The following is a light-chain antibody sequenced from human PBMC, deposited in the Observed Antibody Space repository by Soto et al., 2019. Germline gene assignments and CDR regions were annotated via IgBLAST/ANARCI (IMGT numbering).Light chain of an antibody. CDR1: SSDVDCYNC. CDR2: DVS. J-gene: IGLJ2*01. CDR3: CSYAGSYTRV. V-gene: IGLV2-11*01. Sequence: QSALTQPRSVSGSPGQSVTISCTGTSSDVDCYNCVSWYQQHPGKAPKLMIYDVSKRPSGVPDRFSGSKSGNTASLTISGLQAKDEADYYCCSYAGSYTRVFDGGTKVTVL.